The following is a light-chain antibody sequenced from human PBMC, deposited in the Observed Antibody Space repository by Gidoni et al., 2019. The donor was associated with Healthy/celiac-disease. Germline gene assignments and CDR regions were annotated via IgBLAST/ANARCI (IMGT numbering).Light chain of an antibody. J-gene: IGKJ4*01. Sequence: EIVLTQSPATLSLSPGERATLSCRASQSVSSYLAWYQQKPGKAPRLLIYDASNRATGIPARFSGSGSGTDCTLTISSLEPEDVAVYYCQQRSNWPPLTAXGXTKVEIK. CDR1: QSVSSY. CDR3: QQRSNWPPLT. CDR2: DAS. V-gene: IGKV3-11*01.